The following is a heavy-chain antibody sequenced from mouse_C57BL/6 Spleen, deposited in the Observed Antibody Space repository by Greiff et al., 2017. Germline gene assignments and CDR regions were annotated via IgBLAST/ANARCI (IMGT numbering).Heavy chain of an antibody. Sequence: VQLQQSGAELVRPGTSVKVSCKASGYAFTNYLIEWVTQRPGQGLEWIGVINPGSGGTNYNEKFKGKATLTADKSSSTAYMQLSSLTSEDSAVYFCARKGTADYYAMDYWGQGTSVTVSS. CDR1: GYAFTNYL. J-gene: IGHJ4*01. D-gene: IGHD3-3*01. CDR3: ARKGTADYYAMDY. CDR2: INPGSGGT. V-gene: IGHV1-54*01.